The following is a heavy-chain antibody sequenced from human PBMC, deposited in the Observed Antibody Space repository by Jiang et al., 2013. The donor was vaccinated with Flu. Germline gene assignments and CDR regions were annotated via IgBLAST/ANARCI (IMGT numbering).Heavy chain of an antibody. Sequence: SSVKVSCKASGGTFSSYAISWVRQAPGQGLEWMGGIIPIFGTANYAQKFQGRVTITADESTSTAYMELSSLRSEDTAVYYCARDRTHCSSTSCYIDYYYYMDVWGKGTTVTVSS. CDR3: ARDRTHCSSTSCYIDYYYYMDV. CDR1: GGTFSSYA. D-gene: IGHD2-2*02. J-gene: IGHJ6*03. V-gene: IGHV1-69*01. CDR2: IIPIFGTA.